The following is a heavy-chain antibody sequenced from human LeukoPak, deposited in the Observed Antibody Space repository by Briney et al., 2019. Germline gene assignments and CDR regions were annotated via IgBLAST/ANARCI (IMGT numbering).Heavy chain of an antibody. CDR2: IKQDGSEK. V-gene: IGHV3-7*01. CDR1: GFTFSSYW. CDR3: ARIDYGGNSELDY. Sequence: PGGSLRLSCAASGFTFSSYWMTWVRQAPGKGLEWVANIKQDGSEKYYVDSVKGRFTISRDNAKNSLFLQMNSLRVEDTAVYYCARIDYGGNSELDYWGQGTLVTVSS. D-gene: IGHD4-23*01. J-gene: IGHJ4*02.